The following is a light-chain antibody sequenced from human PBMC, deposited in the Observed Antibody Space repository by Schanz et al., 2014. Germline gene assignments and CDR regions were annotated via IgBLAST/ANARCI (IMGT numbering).Light chain of an antibody. CDR2: RNN. CDR1: SSNIGSNP. CDR3: SSYADSTTEDVI. Sequence: QSVLAQPPSASGTPGQRVTISCSGSSSNIGSNPVNWYQQLPGTAPKLLIYRNNQRPSGVPDRFSGSKSGNTASLTVSGLQAEDEADYYCSSYADSTTEDVIFGGGTKLTVL. V-gene: IGLV1-44*01. J-gene: IGLJ2*01.